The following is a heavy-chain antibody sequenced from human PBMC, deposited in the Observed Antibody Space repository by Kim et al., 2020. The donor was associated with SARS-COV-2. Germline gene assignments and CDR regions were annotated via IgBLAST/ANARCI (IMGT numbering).Heavy chain of an antibody. J-gene: IGHJ6*02. V-gene: IGHV3-30*01. Sequence: RFTISRDNSKNTLYLQMNSLRAEDTAVYYCARAGTSLTLGYYYYYYGMDVWGQGTTVTVSS. D-gene: IGHD3-10*01. CDR3: ARAGTSLTLGYYYYYYGMDV.